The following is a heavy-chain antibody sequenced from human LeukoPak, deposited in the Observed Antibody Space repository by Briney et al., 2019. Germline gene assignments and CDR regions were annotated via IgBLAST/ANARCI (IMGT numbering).Heavy chain of an antibody. CDR2: VRGSGTDT. D-gene: IGHD5-12*01. CDR1: GFTFSNYA. CDR3: AKTSRRDSAYDSPFDY. J-gene: IGHJ4*02. V-gene: IGHV3-23*01. Sequence: GGSLRLSCAASGFTFSNYAMTWVRQAPGQGLEWVSAVRGSGTDTYYAVSVKGRFTISRDNSKNTLYLQMNSLRAEDTAIYYCAKTSRRDSAYDSPFDYWGQGTLVTVSS.